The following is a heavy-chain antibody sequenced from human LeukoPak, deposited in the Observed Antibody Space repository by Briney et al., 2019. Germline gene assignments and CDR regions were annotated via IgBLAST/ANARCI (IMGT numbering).Heavy chain of an antibody. CDR1: GYIFASYW. CDR2: IYPSDSDT. CDR3: ARQKYCSGASCFVVTDPFEY. D-gene: IGHD2-15*01. V-gene: IGHV5-51*01. Sequence: GASLQISCKAAGYIFASYWIGWVRQLPGKGLEWMGIIYPSDSDTRYSPSFQGQVTLSVDQSTNTAFLQWSTLRASDSATYYCARQKYCSGASCFVVTDPFEYWGQGTQVIVSS. J-gene: IGHJ4*02.